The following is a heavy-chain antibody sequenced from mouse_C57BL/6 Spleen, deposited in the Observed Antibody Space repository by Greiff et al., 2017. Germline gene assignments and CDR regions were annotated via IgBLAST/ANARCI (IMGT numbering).Heavy chain of an antibody. J-gene: IGHJ3*01. V-gene: IGHV1-80*01. CDR1: GYAFSSYW. CDR3: ARGDYGNYEGFAY. D-gene: IGHD2-1*01. Sequence: VQRVESGAELVKPGASVKISCKASGYAFSSYWMHWVKQRPGKGLEWIGQIYPGDGDTNYNGKFKGKATLTADKSPSSDYMQLSSLTSENSAVYCCARGDYGNYEGFAYWGQGTRVTVSA. CDR2: IYPGDGDT.